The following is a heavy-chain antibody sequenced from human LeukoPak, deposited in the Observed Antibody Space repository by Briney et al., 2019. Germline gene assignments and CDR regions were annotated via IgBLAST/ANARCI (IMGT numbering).Heavy chain of an antibody. Sequence: HPGGSLRLSCAASGFNFSTYAMSWVRQAPGKGLEWVSGINGGGDTTYYADSEKGRFTISRDNSKNTLYLQMDSLRAEDTAVYYCARKGVSKLAWSEGAFDIWGQGTMVTVSS. CDR1: GFNFSTYA. CDR2: INGGGDTT. D-gene: IGHD3-3*01. J-gene: IGHJ3*02. CDR3: ARKGVSKLAWSEGAFDI. V-gene: IGHV3-23*01.